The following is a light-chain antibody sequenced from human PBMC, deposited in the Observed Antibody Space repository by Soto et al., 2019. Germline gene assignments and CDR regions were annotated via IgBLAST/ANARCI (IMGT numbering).Light chain of an antibody. CDR2: GAS. J-gene: IGKJ5*01. CDR1: QSVSSSY. CDR3: QQYASSLIP. Sequence: IGLSKSPDTLSLSKREKATLSCRASQSVSSSYLAWYQQKPGQTPRLLIYGASSRATGIPDRFSGSGSGTDFTLTIIRLEPEDCAVYYCQQYASSLIPFGQGTRLEIK. V-gene: IGKV3-20*01.